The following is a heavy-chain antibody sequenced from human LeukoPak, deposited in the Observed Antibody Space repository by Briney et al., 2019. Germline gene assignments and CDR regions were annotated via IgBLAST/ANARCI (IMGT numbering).Heavy chain of an antibody. V-gene: IGHV4-61*08. CDR2: LYYSGST. CDR3: ARGYSTSWPGWFDP. J-gene: IGHJ5*02. D-gene: IGHD6-13*01. Sequence: PSQTLSLTCTVSGGSISSGGYYWSWIRQPPGKGLEWIGYLYYSGSTNYNPSLKSRVTISVDTAKNQFSLKLSSVSAADTAVYYCARGYSTSWPGWFDPWGQGTLVTVSS. CDR1: GGSISSGGYY.